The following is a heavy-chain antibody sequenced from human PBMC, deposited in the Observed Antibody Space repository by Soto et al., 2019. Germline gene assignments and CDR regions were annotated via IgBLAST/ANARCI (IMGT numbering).Heavy chain of an antibody. Sequence: QVQLQQWGAGLLKPSETLSLTCAVYGGSFSGYYWSWIRQPPGKGLEWIGEINHSGSTNYNPSLKSRVTISVDTSKNQFSLKLSSVTAADTAVYYCARVGGSGSSVRYRGQGTLVTVSS. CDR3: ARVGGSGSSVRY. D-gene: IGHD3-10*01. CDR2: INHSGST. CDR1: GGSFSGYY. J-gene: IGHJ4*02. V-gene: IGHV4-34*01.